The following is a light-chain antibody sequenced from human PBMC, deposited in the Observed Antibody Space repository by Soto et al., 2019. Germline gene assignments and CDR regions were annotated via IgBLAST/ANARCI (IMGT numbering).Light chain of an antibody. CDR1: QSVTSN. Sequence: EIVMTQSRATLCVSPGERATLPCRASQSVTSNLAWYQQKPGQAPRLLMYATSTRAAGIPDRFSGSGSGTDFTLTISRLEPDDVAVYYCQQYDTSPPMYTFGQGTKVDTK. CDR3: QQYDTSPPMYT. J-gene: IGKJ2*01. V-gene: IGKV3D-15*01. CDR2: ATS.